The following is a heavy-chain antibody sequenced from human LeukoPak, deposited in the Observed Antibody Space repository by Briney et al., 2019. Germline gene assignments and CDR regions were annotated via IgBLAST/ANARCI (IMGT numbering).Heavy chain of an antibody. D-gene: IGHD6-13*01. CDR2: IYHSGST. CDR1: GGSISSSNW. J-gene: IGHJ6*03. V-gene: IGHV4-4*02. Sequence: SGTLSLTCAVSGGSISSSNWWSWVRQPPGKGLEWIGEIYHSGSTNYNPSLKSRVTISVDKSKNQFSLKLSSVTAADTAVYYCARGTRQQLAYYYYYMDVWGKGTTVTVSS. CDR3: ARGTRQQLAYYYYYMDV.